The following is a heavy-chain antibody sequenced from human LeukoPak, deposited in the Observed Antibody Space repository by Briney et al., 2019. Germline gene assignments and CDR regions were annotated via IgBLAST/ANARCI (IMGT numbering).Heavy chain of an antibody. CDR3: AREGSLWFGEVGDY. CDR1: GYTFTGYY. CDR2: INPNSGGT. D-gene: IGHD3-10*01. V-gene: IGHV1-2*02. Sequence: ASVNVSCKASGYTFTGYYMHWVRQAPGQGLEWMGWINPNSGGTNYAQKFQGRVTMTRDTSISTAYMELSRLRSDDTAVYYCAREGSLWFGEVGDYWGQGTLVTVSS. J-gene: IGHJ4*02.